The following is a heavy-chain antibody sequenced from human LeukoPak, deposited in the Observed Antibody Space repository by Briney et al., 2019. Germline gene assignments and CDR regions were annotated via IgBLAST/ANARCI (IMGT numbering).Heavy chain of an antibody. V-gene: IGHV1-18*01. CDR1: GYTFTSYG. D-gene: IGHD3-10*01. CDR2: ISAYNGNT. Sequence: GASVKVSCKASGYTFTSYGISWVRQAPGQGLEWMGWISAYNGNTNYAQKLQGRVTMTTDTSTSTAYMELRSLRSDDTAVYYCARGRSIWFGELHYYYFDYWGQGTLVTVSS. CDR3: ARGRSIWFGELHYYYFDY. J-gene: IGHJ4*02.